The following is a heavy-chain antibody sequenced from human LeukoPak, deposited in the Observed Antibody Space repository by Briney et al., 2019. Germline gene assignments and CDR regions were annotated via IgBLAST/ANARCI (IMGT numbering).Heavy chain of an antibody. CDR3: ARLGGDGYNRDFDY. CDR2: IYHCGST. CDR1: GYSISSGYY. J-gene: IGHJ4*02. Sequence: PSETLSLTCAVSGYSISSGYYWGWTRQPPGKGLEWIGSIYHCGSTYYNPSLKSRVTISVDTSKNRFSLKLSSVTAADTAVYYCARLGGDGYNRDFDYWGQGTLVTVSS. D-gene: IGHD5-24*01. V-gene: IGHV4-38-2*01.